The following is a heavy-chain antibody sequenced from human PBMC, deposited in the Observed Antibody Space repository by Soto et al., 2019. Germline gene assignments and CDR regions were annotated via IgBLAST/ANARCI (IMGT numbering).Heavy chain of an antibody. D-gene: IGHD3-22*01. CDR1: GFTFSNSN. J-gene: IGHJ4*02. Sequence: EVQLVESGGGLVKPGGSLRLSCAASGFTFSNSNMNWIRQAPGKGLEWVSSITSGSSFKNYADSVKGRFTISRDNDKNSLYLQMNSLRAEDTAVYYCARDPPLSTIVVVGGDDFWGQGPLVTVSS. CDR2: ITSGSSFK. V-gene: IGHV3-21*02. CDR3: ARDPPLSTIVVVGGDDF.